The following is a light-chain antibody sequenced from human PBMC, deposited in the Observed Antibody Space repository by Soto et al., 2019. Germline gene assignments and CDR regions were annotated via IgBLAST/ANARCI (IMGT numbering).Light chain of an antibody. CDR2: DAS. V-gene: IGKV3-11*01. Sequence: EIVLTQSPAILSMSPGERATLSCRASQSVSSYFAWYQQKPRQAPRLLIYDASNRATGVPARFSGSGSGTDFTLTISSLEPEDFAVYYCQQRRYWPVTFGQGTKVEIK. CDR1: QSVSSY. CDR3: QQRRYWPVT. J-gene: IGKJ1*01.